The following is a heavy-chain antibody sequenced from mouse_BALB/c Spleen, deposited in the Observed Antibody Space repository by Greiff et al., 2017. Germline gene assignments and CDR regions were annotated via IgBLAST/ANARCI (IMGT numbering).Heavy chain of an antibody. Sequence: VKVEESGPGLVAPSQSLSITCTVSGFSLTGYGVNWVRQPPGKGLEWLGMIWGDGSTDYNSALKSRLSISKDNSKSQVFLKMNSLQTDDTARYYCARITTATDYYAMDYWGQGTSVTVSS. CDR1: GFSLTGYG. CDR3: ARITTATDYYAMDY. V-gene: IGHV2-6-7*01. D-gene: IGHD1-2*01. J-gene: IGHJ4*01. CDR2: IWGDGST.